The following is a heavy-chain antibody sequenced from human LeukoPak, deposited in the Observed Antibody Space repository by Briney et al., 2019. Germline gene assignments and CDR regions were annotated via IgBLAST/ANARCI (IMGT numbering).Heavy chain of an antibody. Sequence: GGSLRLSCAASGFPFSSYAMSWVRQAPGKGLEWVSSFNCSGDSTYYVDSVKGRFTISRDNSKNTLHLQMNSLRGEDTAVYSCAKGRSGVSSAVINYWGQGTLVTVSS. CDR2: FNCSGDST. V-gene: IGHV3-23*01. CDR1: GFPFSSYA. D-gene: IGHD2-8*01. J-gene: IGHJ4*02. CDR3: AKGRSGVSSAVINY.